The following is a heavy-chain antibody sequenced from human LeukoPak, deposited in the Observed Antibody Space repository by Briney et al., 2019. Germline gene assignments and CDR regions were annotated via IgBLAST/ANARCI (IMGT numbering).Heavy chain of an antibody. D-gene: IGHD3-22*01. CDR2: ISGSGGRT. CDR3: AKRGVVIRVILVGFHKEAYYFDS. V-gene: IGHV3-23*01. J-gene: IGHJ4*02. CDR1: GFTFVDYG. Sequence: GGSLRLSCATSGFTFVDYGLSWVRRAPGKGLEWVAGISGSGGRTNYADAVKGRFTISRDNAKNTLLLQMNSLTVEDTAVYFSAKRGVVIRVILVGFHKEAYYFDSWGQGALVTVSS.